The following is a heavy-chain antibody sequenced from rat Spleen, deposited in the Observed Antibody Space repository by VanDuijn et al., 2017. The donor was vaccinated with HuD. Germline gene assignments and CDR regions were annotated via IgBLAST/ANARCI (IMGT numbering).Heavy chain of an antibody. Sequence: EVQLVESGGGLVQPGRSLKLSCAASGFTFSNYGMAWVRQAPTKGLEWVASISSGGTKTYYRDSLKGRFTISRDNAKSTLYLQMDSLRSEDTATYYCARQGGYNLDYWGQGVMVTASS. J-gene: IGHJ2*01. D-gene: IGHD1-4*01. CDR1: GFTFSNYG. CDR3: ARQGGYNLDY. CDR2: ISSGGTKT. V-gene: IGHV5S13*01.